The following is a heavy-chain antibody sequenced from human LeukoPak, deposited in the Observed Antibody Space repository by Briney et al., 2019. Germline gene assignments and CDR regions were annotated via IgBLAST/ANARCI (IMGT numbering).Heavy chain of an antibody. Sequence: GGSLRLSCAASGFTFSSYGMHWVRQAPVKGLEWVAVISYDGSNKYYADSVKGRFTISRDNSKNTLYLQMNSLRAEDTAVYYCAKVERGYSSLWGQGTLVTVSS. D-gene: IGHD6-19*01. V-gene: IGHV3-30*18. CDR1: GFTFSSYG. CDR2: ISYDGSNK. J-gene: IGHJ4*02. CDR3: AKVERGYSSL.